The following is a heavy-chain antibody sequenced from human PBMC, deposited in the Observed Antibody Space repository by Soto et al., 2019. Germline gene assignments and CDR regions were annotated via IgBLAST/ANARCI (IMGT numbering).Heavy chain of an antibody. V-gene: IGHV1-3*01. J-gene: IGHJ6*02. CDR2: INAGNGNT. CDR3: ARVSDGYYGSGSPYYYGMDV. CDR1: GYTFTSYA. D-gene: IGHD3-10*01. Sequence: GASVKVSRKASGYTFTSYAMHCVLQAPIQRRDGMGCINAGNGNTKYSQKFQGRVTITRDTSASTAYMELSSLRSEDTAVYYCARVSDGYYGSGSPYYYGMDVWGQGTTVTVSS.